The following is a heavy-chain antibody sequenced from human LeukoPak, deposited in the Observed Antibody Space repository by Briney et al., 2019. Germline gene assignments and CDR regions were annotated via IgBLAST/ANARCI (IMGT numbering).Heavy chain of an antibody. CDR1: GGSISSYH. J-gene: IGHJ4*02. Sequence: SETLSLTCTVSGGSISSYHWSWIRQPPGKGLEWIGYFIYSGNINYNASLKSRVTISIDTSKKQFSLELSSVTAADTAVYYCARRTVYFDSRGTFASWGQGTLVTVSS. CDR3: ARRTVYFDSRGTFAS. CDR2: FIYSGNI. V-gene: IGHV4-59*12. D-gene: IGHD3-22*01.